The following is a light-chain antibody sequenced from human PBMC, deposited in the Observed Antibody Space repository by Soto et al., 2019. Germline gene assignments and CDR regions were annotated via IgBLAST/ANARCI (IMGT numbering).Light chain of an antibody. CDR3: QQRSNWPRIT. V-gene: IGKV3-11*01. CDR1: QSVSSY. Sequence: IVLTQSPATLSLSPGERATLSCRASQSVSSYLAWYQQKPGQAPRLLIYGASNRATGIPARFSGSGSGTDFTLTISSLEPEYFAVYYCQQRSNWPRITFGQATRLAIK. J-gene: IGKJ5*01. CDR2: GAS.